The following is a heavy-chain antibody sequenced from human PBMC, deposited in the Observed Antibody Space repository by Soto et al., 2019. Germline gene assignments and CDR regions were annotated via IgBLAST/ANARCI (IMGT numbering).Heavy chain of an antibody. D-gene: IGHD1-1*01. V-gene: IGHV3-66*01. J-gene: IGHJ5*02. CDR3: AQHDWFDP. CDR1: GFTVSSHY. Sequence: VQLVESGGGVVQPGRSLRLSCAVSGFTVSSHYMSWVRQAPGKGLEWVSVIYSGGSTYYADSVKGRFTISRDNSKNTLYLQMNSLRAEDSAVYYCAQHDWFDPWGQGTLVTVSS. CDR2: IYSGGST.